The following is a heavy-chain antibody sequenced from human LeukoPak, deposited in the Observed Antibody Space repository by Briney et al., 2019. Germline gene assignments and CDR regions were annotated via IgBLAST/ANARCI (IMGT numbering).Heavy chain of an antibody. D-gene: IGHD1-1*01. J-gene: IGHJ6*03. CDR2: MNPNSGNT. CDR1: GYTFTSYD. Sequence: ASVKVSCKASGYTFTSYDINWVRQATGQGLEWMGWMNPNSGNTGYAQKFQGRVTITRNTSISTAYMELSNLRSEDTAVYYCARVQQLRDAYYYYYYYMDVWGKGTTVTVSS. V-gene: IGHV1-8*03. CDR3: ARVQQLRDAYYYYYYYMDV.